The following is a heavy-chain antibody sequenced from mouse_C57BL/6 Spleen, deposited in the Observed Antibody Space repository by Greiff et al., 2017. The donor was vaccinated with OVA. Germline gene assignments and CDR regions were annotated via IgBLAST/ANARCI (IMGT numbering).Heavy chain of an antibody. D-gene: IGHD2-3*01. CDR3: ARSDDGYSRRFAY. J-gene: IGHJ3*01. CDR1: GYTFTSYW. CDR2: INPSSGYT. V-gene: IGHV1-7*01. Sequence: QVQLQQSGAELAKPGASVKLSCKASGYTFTSYWMHWVKQRPGQGLEWIGYINPSSGYTKYNQKFKDKATLTADKSSSTAYMQLSSLTYEDSAVYYCARSDDGYSRRFAYWGQGTLVTVSA.